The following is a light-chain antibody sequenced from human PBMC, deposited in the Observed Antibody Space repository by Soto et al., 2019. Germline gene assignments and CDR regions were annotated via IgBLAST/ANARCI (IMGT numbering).Light chain of an antibody. CDR1: QSISSW. V-gene: IGKV1-5*01. J-gene: IGKJ1*01. CDR3: QQYNSYWT. Sequence: DIQMTQSPSTLSASVGDRVTITCRASQSISSWLAWYQQKPGKAPKLLIYDASSLESGVPPRFSGSGSGTEFTLTISSLQPDDCATYYCQQYNSYWTFGQGNKVEIK. CDR2: DAS.